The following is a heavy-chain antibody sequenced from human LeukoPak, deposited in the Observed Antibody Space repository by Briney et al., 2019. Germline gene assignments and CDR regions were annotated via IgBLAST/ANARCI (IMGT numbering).Heavy chain of an antibody. V-gene: IGHV3-74*01. J-gene: IGHJ4*02. CDR3: ARDRLRYFDWSPNDY. CDR2: INSDGSST. CDR1: GFTFSSYW. Sequence: GGSLRLSCAASGFTFSSYWMRWVRQAPGKGLVWVSRINSDGSSTSYADSVKGRFAISRDNAKNSLYLQMNSLRAEDTAVYYCARDRLRYFDWSPNDYWGQGTLVTVSS. D-gene: IGHD3-9*01.